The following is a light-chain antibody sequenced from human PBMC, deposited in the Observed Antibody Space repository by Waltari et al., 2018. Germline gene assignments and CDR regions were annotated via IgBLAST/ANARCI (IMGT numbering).Light chain of an antibody. Sequence: DIQMTQSPSSLPASLGDRVTITCRASQGISSSLAWYQKKVGEAPKLLLYGASRLESGVPSRFSGSGSGMVYTLTISSLQPEDFATYYCQQYFGIPITFGQGTRLE. J-gene: IGKJ5*01. CDR3: QQYFGIPIT. V-gene: IGKV1-NL1*01. CDR2: GAS. CDR1: QGISSS.